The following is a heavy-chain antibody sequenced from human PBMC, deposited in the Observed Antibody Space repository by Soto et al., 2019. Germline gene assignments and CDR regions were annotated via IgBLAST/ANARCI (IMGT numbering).Heavy chain of an antibody. V-gene: IGHV3-33*08. CDR1: GFTFSSYG. CDR2: IWYDGSNK. D-gene: IGHD4-4*01. Sequence: GGSLRLSCVASGFTFSSYGMHWVRQAPGKGLEWVAVIWYDGSNKYYADSVKGRFTISRDNSKNTLYLQMNSLRDEDTAVYYCARDWTTVTTTGYYYYGMDVWGQGTTVTVSS. J-gene: IGHJ6*02. CDR3: ARDWTTVTTTGYYYYGMDV.